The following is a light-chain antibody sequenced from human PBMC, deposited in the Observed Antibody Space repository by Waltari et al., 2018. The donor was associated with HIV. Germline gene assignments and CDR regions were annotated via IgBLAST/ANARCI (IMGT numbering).Light chain of an antibody. V-gene: IGKV1-39*01. CDR2: AAS. Sequence: DIQMTQSPSSLSTSIGDRVIITCRASQTISGYLNWYQVQPGKAPKLLIYAASNLQSGIPSRFSGSGSGTDFTLTISSLQPEDFATYYCQQSFSLPFSFGQGTKLEIK. CDR1: QTISGY. CDR3: QQSFSLPFS. J-gene: IGKJ2*03.